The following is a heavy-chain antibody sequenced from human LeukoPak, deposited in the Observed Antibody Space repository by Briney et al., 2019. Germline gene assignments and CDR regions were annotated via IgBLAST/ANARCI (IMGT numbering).Heavy chain of an antibody. J-gene: IGHJ4*02. V-gene: IGHV3-23*01. CDR2: ISGSGVNP. Sequence: GGSLRLSCAAFGFSFSIYAMSWGRQAPGKGLEWVSAISGSGVNPYYADSVKGRFTISRDNSEDTLYLQMNSLRAEDTAVYYCAKDRDYYGSGTYFSNGDYWGQGTLVTVSS. D-gene: IGHD3-10*01. CDR3: AKDRDYYGSGTYFSNGDY. CDR1: GFSFSIYA.